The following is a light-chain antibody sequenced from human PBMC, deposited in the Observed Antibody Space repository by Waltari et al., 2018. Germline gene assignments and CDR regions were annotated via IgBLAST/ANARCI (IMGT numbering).Light chain of an antibody. CDR1: QSLLHSNGNTY. CDR2: LSY. V-gene: IGKV2-28*01. Sequence: DIMVTQSPLSLPVTPGEPASTSCRSSQSLLHSNGNTYLEWYLQKPGQSPQLLIYLSYIRAPGVPDRFSGSGSGTDFTLKISRVEAEDVGVYYCMQTLEAPLTFGGGTKVEIK. CDR3: MQTLEAPLT. J-gene: IGKJ4*01.